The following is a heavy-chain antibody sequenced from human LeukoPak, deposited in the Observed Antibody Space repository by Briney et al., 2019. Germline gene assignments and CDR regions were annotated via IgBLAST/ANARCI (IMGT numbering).Heavy chain of an antibody. CDR2: IYYSGST. CDR1: GGSISSYY. Sequence: PSETLSLTCTVSGGSISSYYWSWIRQPPGKGLEWIGYIYYSGSTNYNPSLKSRVTISVDTSKNQFSLKLSSVTAADTAVYYCARDRSGYSYGYNYWGQGTLVTVSS. D-gene: IGHD5-18*01. J-gene: IGHJ4*02. V-gene: IGHV4-59*12. CDR3: ARDRSGYSYGYNY.